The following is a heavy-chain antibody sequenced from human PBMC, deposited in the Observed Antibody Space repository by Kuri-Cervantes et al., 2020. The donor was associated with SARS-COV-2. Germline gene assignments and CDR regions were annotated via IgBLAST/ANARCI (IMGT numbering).Heavy chain of an antibody. J-gene: IGHJ6*03. V-gene: IGHV3-30*04. D-gene: IGHD3-9*01. Sequence: GESLKISCAASGFTFSSYAMHWVRQAPGKGLEWVAVISYDGSNKYYADSVKGRFTISRDNSKNTLYLQMNSLRAEDTAVYYCANNWLFPGDYYYYMDVGGKGTTVTVSS. CDR2: ISYDGSNK. CDR3: ANNWLFPGDYYYYMDV. CDR1: GFTFSSYA.